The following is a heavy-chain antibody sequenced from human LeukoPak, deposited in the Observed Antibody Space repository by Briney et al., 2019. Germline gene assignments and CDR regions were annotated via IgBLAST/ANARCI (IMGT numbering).Heavy chain of an antibody. D-gene: IGHD3-10*01. CDR2: IYPGDSDT. Sequence: GESLKISCKGSGYSFTSYWIGWVRQMPGKGLEWMGIIYPGDSDTRYGPSFQGQVTISADKSISTAYLQWSSLKASDTAMYYCARRSITMVRGAKYNWFDPWGQGTLVTVSS. V-gene: IGHV5-51*01. CDR1: GYSFTSYW. J-gene: IGHJ5*02. CDR3: ARRSITMVRGAKYNWFDP.